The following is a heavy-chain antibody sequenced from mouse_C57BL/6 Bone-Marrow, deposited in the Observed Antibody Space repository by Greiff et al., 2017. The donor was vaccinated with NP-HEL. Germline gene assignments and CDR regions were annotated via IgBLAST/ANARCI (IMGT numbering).Heavy chain of an antibody. CDR1: GYTFTSYW. CDR2: IHPNSGST. V-gene: IGHV1-64*01. J-gene: IGHJ2*01. Sequence: QVQLQQPGAELVKPGASVKLSCKASGYTFTSYWMHWVKQRPGQGLEWIGMIHPNSGSTNYNEKFKSKATLTVDKSSSTAYMQLSSLTSEDSAVYYCARSGYYGSGDYWGHGTTLTVSS. D-gene: IGHD1-1*01. CDR3: ARSGYYGSGDY.